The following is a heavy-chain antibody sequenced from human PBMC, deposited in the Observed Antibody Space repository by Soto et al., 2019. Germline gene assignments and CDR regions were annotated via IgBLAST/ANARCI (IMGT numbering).Heavy chain of an antibody. V-gene: IGHV4-4*07. CDR2: IYTSGST. J-gene: IGHJ4*02. D-gene: IGHD3-22*01. CDR1: GGSISSYY. CDR3: ARDYYYDSSGYYSYFDY. Sequence: QVQLQESGPGLVKPTETLSLTCTVSGGSISSYYWSWIRQPAGKGLEWIGRIYTSGSTNYNPSLMSRVTMSVDTSKNQFSLKRSSVTAADTAVYYCARDYYYDSSGYYSYFDYWGQGTLVTVSS.